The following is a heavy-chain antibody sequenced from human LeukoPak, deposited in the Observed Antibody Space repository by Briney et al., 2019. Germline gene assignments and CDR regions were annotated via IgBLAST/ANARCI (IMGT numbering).Heavy chain of an antibody. D-gene: IGHD5-24*01. V-gene: IGHV4-34*01. CDR1: GGSFSGYY. Sequence: SETLSLTCAVYGGSFSGYYWSWIRQPPGKGLEWIGEINHSGSTNYNPSLKSRVTISVDTSKNQFSLKLSSVTAADTAVYYCARGTIDSFDIWGEGTMVTVSS. J-gene: IGHJ3*02. CDR3: ARGTIDSFDI. CDR2: INHSGST.